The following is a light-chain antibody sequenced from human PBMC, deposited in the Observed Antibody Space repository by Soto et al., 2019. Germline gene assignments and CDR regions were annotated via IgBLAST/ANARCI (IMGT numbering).Light chain of an antibody. V-gene: IGKV1-9*01. CDR2: AAS. CDR1: QGISSS. Sequence: IQLTQSPSSLSASVGDRVTITCRAGQGISSSLAWYQQKPGKAPNLLISAASTLQTGVPSRFSGSGSGTDFALTINSLQPEDFATYYCQQLDSYPRTFGQGTKVEIK. CDR3: QQLDSYPRT. J-gene: IGKJ1*01.